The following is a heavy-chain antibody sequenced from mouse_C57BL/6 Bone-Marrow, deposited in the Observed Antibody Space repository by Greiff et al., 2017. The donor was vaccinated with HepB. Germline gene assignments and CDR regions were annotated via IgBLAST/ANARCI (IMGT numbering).Heavy chain of an antibody. CDR2: IDPSDSYT. V-gene: IGHV1-69*01. CDR1: GYTFTSYW. J-gene: IGHJ2*01. Sequence: VQLQQPGAELVMPGASVKLSCKASGYTFTSYWMHWVKQRPGQGLEWIGEIDPSDSYTNYNQKFKRKSTLTVDKSSSTAYMQLSSLTSEDSAVYYCAREGSIDYWGQGTTLTVSS. CDR3: AREGSIDY.